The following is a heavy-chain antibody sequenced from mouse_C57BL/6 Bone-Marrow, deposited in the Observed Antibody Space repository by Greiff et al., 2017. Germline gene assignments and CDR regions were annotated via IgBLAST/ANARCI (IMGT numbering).Heavy chain of an antibody. J-gene: IGHJ3*01. CDR3: ARHSPWFAY. CDR1: GFTFSSYT. Sequence: EVKVVESGGGLVKPGGSLKLSCAASGFTFSSYTMSWVRQTPEKRLEWVATISGGGGNTYYPDSVKGRFTISRDNAKNTLYLQMSSLRSEDTALYYCARHSPWFAYWGQGTLVTVSA. CDR2: ISGGGGNT. V-gene: IGHV5-9*01.